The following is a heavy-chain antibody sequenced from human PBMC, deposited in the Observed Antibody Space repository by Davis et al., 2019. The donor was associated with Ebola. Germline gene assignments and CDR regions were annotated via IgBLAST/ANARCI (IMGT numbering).Heavy chain of an antibody. CDR2: IYTSGRT. J-gene: IGHJ4*02. D-gene: IGHD2-15*01. CDR1: GGSISSHY. V-gene: IGHV4-4*07. CDR3: VRDGCPGGSCYCGDY. Sequence: PPETLSLTCTVSGGSISSHYWSWIRQPAGKGLEWIGRIYTSGRTNYTPSLKSRVTMSVDTSKNQFSLRLSSVTAADTAVYYCVRDGCPGGSCYCGDYWGQGTLVTVAS.